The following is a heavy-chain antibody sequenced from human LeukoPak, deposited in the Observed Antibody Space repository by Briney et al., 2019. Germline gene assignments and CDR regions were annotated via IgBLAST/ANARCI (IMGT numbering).Heavy chain of an antibody. Sequence: PGGSLRLSCAASGFTFDHYAMHWVRQAPGKGLEWVSLISWDGGSTYYADSVKGRFTISRDNSKNSLYLQMNSLRAEDTALYYCSRDLAADYWGQGTLVTVSS. CDR2: ISWDGGST. J-gene: IGHJ4*02. CDR1: GFTFDHYA. V-gene: IGHV3-43D*03. D-gene: IGHD6-13*01. CDR3: SRDLAADY.